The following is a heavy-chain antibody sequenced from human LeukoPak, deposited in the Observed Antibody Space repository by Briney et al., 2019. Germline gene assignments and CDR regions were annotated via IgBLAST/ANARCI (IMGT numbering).Heavy chain of an antibody. CDR1: GFTFSSYA. CDR2: IRSSGSTI. CDR3: ARAGIPYYYGSGRINWFDP. J-gene: IGHJ5*02. D-gene: IGHD3-10*01. Sequence: GGSLRLSCAASGFTFSSYAMSWVRQAPGKGLEWVSYIRSSGSTIYFADSVKGRFTISRDNAKNPLYLQMNSLRAEDTAVYYCARAGIPYYYGSGRINWFDPWGQGTLVTVSS. V-gene: IGHV3-48*04.